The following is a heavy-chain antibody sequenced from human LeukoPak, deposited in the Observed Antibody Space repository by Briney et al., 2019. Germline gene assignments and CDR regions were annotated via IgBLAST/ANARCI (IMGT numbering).Heavy chain of an antibody. CDR2: MYYSGST. J-gene: IGHJ4*02. CDR1: GGSISSYY. V-gene: IGHV4-59*01. CDR3: ARAGANWGYYFEY. D-gene: IGHD7-27*01. Sequence: SETLSLTCTVSGGSISSYYWSWIRQPPGKGLEWIGYMYYSGSTNYNPSLKSRVTISVDTSKNQFSLKLSSVTAADTAVYYCARAGANWGYYFEYWGQGTLVTVSS.